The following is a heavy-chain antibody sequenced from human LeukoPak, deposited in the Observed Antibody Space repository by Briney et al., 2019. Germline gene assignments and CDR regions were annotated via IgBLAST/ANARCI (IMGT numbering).Heavy chain of an antibody. J-gene: IGHJ3*01. CDR3: ATGSAYRDSFDV. D-gene: IGHD3-10*01. V-gene: IGHV1-69*11. CDR2: IIPILSQS. Sequence: VASVKVSCKASGGTFSTYPINWVRQAPGQGLEWMGRIIPILSQSNYAQKFQGTVSITADEFTDTAYMELSSLKSEDTAVYYCATGSAYRDSFDVWGQGTMVTVPS. CDR1: GGTFSTYP.